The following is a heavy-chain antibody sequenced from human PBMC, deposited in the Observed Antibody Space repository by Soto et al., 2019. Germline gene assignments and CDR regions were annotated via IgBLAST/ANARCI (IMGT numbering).Heavy chain of an antibody. Sequence: SQTLSLTCAISGDSVSSNIAAWNWIRQSPSRGLEWLGRTYYRSKWYNDYAVSVKSRITINPDTSKNQFSLQLNSVTPEDTAVYYCAREGYSSGWYVFWDWFDPWGQGTLVTVSS. CDR2: TYYRSKWYN. CDR3: AREGYSSGWYVFWDWFDP. D-gene: IGHD6-19*01. V-gene: IGHV6-1*01. CDR1: GDSVSSNIAA. J-gene: IGHJ5*02.